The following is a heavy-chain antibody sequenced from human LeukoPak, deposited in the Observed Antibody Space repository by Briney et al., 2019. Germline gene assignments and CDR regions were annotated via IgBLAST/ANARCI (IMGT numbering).Heavy chain of an antibody. D-gene: IGHD6-13*01. CDR1: GYTFTSYA. Sequence: ASVKVSCKASGYTFTSYAMHWVRQAPGQRLEWMGWINAGNGNTKYSQKFQGRVTITRDTSASTAYMELSSLRSEDTAVYYCARDLVAEYSSSWYWPHSDYWGQGTLVTVSS. V-gene: IGHV1-3*01. J-gene: IGHJ4*02. CDR3: ARDLVAEYSSSWYWPHSDY. CDR2: INAGNGNT.